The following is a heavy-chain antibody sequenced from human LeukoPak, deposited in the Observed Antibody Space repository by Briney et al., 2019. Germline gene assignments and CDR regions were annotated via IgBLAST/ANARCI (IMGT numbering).Heavy chain of an antibody. CDR1: GFTFSSXX. D-gene: IGHD5-12*01. CDR3: AREGLYSGYDWY. Sequence: XSGFTFSSXXXXXXRXXXGXGXXXVANIKQDGSEKYYVDSVKGRFTISRDNAKNLLYLQMNSLRAEDTAVYYCAREGLYSGYDWYWGQGTLVTVSS. J-gene: IGHJ4*02. V-gene: IGHV3-7*01. CDR2: IKQDGSEK.